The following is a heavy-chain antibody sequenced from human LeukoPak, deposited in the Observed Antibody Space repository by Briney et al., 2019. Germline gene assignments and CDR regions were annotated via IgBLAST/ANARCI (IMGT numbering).Heavy chain of an antibody. D-gene: IGHD2-21*01. J-gene: IGHJ4*02. V-gene: IGHV1-69*13. Sequence: ASVKVSCKASGGTLSSYAISWVRQAPGQGLEWMGGIIPIFGTANYAQKFQGRVTITADESTSTAYMELSSLRSEDTAVYYCARSTLSIPQFAPFDYWGQGTLVTVS. CDR1: GGTLSSYA. CDR2: IIPIFGTA. CDR3: ARSTLSIPQFAPFDY.